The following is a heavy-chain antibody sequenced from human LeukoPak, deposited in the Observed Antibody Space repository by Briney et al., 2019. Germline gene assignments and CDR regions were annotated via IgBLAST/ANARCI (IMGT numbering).Heavy chain of an antibody. D-gene: IGHD3-10*01. CDR1: VGSFSGYY. Sequence: PSETLSLTCAVSVGSFSGYYWSWIRQPPGKGLEWIGEINHSGSTNYNPSLKSRVTISVDTSKNQFSLKLSSVTAADTAVYYCARGPSMVRGVSPLDYWGQGTLVTV. CDR3: ARGPSMVRGVSPLDY. V-gene: IGHV4-34*01. J-gene: IGHJ4*02. CDR2: INHSGST.